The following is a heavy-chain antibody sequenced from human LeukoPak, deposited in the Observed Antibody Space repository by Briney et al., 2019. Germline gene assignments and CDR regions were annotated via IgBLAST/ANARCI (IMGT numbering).Heavy chain of an antibody. J-gene: IGHJ4*02. CDR2: MNPNSGNT. V-gene: IGHV1-8*01. CDR3: ARVRGLTGDP. Sequence: ASVKVSCTSSGYTFTIYDINWVRQATGQGLEWMGWMNPNSGNTGYAQKFQGRVTMTRNTSISTAYMELSSLRSEDTAVYYCARVRGLTGDPWGQGTLVTVSS. D-gene: IGHD7-27*01. CDR1: GYTFTIYD.